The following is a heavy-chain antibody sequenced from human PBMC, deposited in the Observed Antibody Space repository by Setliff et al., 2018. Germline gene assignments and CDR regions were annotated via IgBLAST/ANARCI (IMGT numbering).Heavy chain of an antibody. D-gene: IGHD5-18*01. CDR3: AKDGGTSMVKTYYYGLDV. CDR1: GFTFKDYG. V-gene: IGHV3-20*04. Sequence: AGGSLRLSCAASGFTFKDYGMAWVRQSPGKGLEWVAGINWSGGTAGYADSVRGRFTISRDNAKNSLYLDLNSLRAEDMAVYYCAKDGGTSMVKTYYYGLDVWGQGTTVTVSS. J-gene: IGHJ6*02. CDR2: INWSGGTA.